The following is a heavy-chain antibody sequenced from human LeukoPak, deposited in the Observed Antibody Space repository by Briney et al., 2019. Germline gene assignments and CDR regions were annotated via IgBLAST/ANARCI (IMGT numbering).Heavy chain of an antibody. Sequence: PSETLSLTCTVSGGSISSYYWSWIRQPPGKGLEWIGYIYYSGSTNYNPSLKSRVTISVDTSKNQFSLKLSSVTAADTAVYYCARGPSSYYYDSSGSLAYDWGQGTLVTVSS. CDR3: ARGPSSYYYDSSGSLAYD. V-gene: IGHV4-59*01. CDR1: GGSISSYY. D-gene: IGHD3-22*01. J-gene: IGHJ4*02. CDR2: IYYSGST.